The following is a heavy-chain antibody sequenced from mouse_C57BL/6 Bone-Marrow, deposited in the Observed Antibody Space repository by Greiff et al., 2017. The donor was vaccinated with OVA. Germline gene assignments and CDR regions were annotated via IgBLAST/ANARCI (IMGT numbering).Heavy chain of an antibody. J-gene: IGHJ4*01. D-gene: IGHD1-2*01. Sequence: VQLQQSGAELVKPGASVKLSCKASGYTFTSYWMQWVKQRPGQGLEWIGEIDPSASYTNYNQKFKGKATLTVDTSSSTAYMQLSSLTSEDSAVYYCARFWALRVDYWGQGTSVTVSS. CDR1: GYTFTSYW. CDR3: ARFWALRVDY. V-gene: IGHV1-50*01. CDR2: IDPSASYT.